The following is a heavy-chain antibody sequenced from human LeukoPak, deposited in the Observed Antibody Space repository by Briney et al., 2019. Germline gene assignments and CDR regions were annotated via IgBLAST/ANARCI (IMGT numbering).Heavy chain of an antibody. CDR3: AKGEYYYDSSGYSQDDY. CDR2: ISGSGGST. D-gene: IGHD3-22*01. CDR1: GFTFSSYA. J-gene: IGHJ4*02. V-gene: IGHV3-23*01. Sequence: GGSLRLSCAASGFTFSSYAMSWVRQAPGKGLEWVSAISGSGGSTYYADSVKGRFTISRDNSKNTLYLQMNSLRAEDTAVYYCAKGEYYYDSSGYSQDDYWGQGTLVTVSS.